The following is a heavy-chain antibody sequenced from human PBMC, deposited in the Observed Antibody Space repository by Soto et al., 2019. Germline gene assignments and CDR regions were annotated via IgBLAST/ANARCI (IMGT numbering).Heavy chain of an antibody. D-gene: IGHD6-19*01. CDR3: AKSLWDTSGWKTDY. J-gene: IGHJ4*02. Sequence: PSETLSLTCTVSGGSISSGGYYWSWIRQHPGKGLEWIGYIYYSGSINYNPSLKSRVTISVGPSKNQFSLRLSSVTAADTAVYYCAKSLWDTSGWKTDYWGQGTLVTVSS. CDR2: IYYSGSI. CDR1: GGSISSGGYY. V-gene: IGHV4-61*08.